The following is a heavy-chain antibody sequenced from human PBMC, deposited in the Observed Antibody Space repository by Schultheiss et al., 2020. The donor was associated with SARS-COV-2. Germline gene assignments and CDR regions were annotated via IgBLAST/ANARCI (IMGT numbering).Heavy chain of an antibody. CDR1: GFTFSDYY. CDR3: ARALTTVTAKDYFDY. CDR2: ISSSGSTI. Sequence: GESLKISCAASGFTFSDYYMSWIRQAPGKGLEWVSYISSSGSTIYYADSVKGRFTISRDNAKNSLYLQMNSLRAEDTAVYYCARALTTVTAKDYFDYWGQGALVTVSS. J-gene: IGHJ4*02. V-gene: IGHV3-11*04. D-gene: IGHD4-17*01.